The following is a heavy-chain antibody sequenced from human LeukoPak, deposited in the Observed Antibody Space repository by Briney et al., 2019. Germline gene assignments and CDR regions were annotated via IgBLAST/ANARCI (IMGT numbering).Heavy chain of an antibody. CDR2: ISAYNGNT. Sequence: ASVKVSCKASGYTFTSYGISWVRQAPGQGLEWMGWISAYNGNTNYAQKLQGRVTMTRNTSISTAYMELSSLRSEDTAVYYCARLYCSDGSCYSFWGQGTLVTVSS. CDR3: ARLYCSDGSCYSF. D-gene: IGHD2-15*01. CDR1: GYTFTSYG. J-gene: IGHJ4*02. V-gene: IGHV1-18*01.